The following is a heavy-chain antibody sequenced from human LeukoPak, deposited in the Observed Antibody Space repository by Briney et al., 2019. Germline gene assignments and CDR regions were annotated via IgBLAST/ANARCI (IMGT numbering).Heavy chain of an antibody. CDR2: INPNSGGT. J-gene: IGHJ4*02. CDR1: GYTFTGYY. CDR3: AAKLRYFDELFDY. D-gene: IGHD3-9*01. Sequence: ASVKVSCKASGYTFTGYYMHWVRQAPGQGLEWMGWINPNSGGTNYAQKFQGWVTMTRDTSISTAYMELSRLRSEDTAVYYCAAKLRYFDELFDYWGQGTLVTVSS. V-gene: IGHV1-2*04.